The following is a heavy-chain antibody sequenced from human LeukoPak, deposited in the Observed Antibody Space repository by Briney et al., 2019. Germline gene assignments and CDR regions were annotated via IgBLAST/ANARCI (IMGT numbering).Heavy chain of an antibody. CDR3: ARIAGDYGEFDY. Sequence: GGSLRLSCAASGFTVSSNYMSWVRRAPGKGLEWVSVIYSGGSTYYADSVKGRFTISRDNSKNTLYLQMNSLRAEDTAVYYCARIAGDYGEFDYWGQGTLVTVSS. V-gene: IGHV3-66*01. CDR1: GFTVSSNY. J-gene: IGHJ4*02. CDR2: IYSGGST. D-gene: IGHD4-17*01.